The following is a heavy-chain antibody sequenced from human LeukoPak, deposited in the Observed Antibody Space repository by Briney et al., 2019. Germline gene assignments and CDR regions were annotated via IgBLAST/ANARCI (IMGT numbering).Heavy chain of an antibody. D-gene: IGHD6-19*01. CDR2: IYSSGST. CDR1: GGSISSYF. Sequence: SETLSLTRIVAGGSISSYFWSWIRQPAGKGLEWIGRIYSSGSTNYNPSLKSRVTMSVDTSKNEFSLRLNSVTAADTAVYYCARDLVGSGRPFDYWGQGTLVTVSS. CDR3: ARDLVGSGRPFDY. V-gene: IGHV4-4*07. J-gene: IGHJ4*02.